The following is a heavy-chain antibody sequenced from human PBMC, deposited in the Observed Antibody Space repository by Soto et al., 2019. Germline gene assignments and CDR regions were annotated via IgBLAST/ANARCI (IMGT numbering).Heavy chain of an antibody. V-gene: IGHV3-66*01. D-gene: IGHD4-17*01. CDR1: GFTVSSNY. Sequence: EVQLVESGGGLVQPGGSLRLSCPASGFTVSSNYMSWVRQAPGKGLEWVSVIYSGGSTYYADSVKGRFTISRDNSKNTLYLQMNSLRAEDTAVYYCARDSPGPFYGDYAPFDPWGQGTLVTVSS. CDR2: IYSGGST. CDR3: ARDSPGPFYGDYAPFDP. J-gene: IGHJ5*02.